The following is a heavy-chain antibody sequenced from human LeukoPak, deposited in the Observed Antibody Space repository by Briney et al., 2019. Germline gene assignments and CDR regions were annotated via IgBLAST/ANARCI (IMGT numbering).Heavy chain of an antibody. D-gene: IGHD3-22*01. CDR2: ISYDGSNK. Sequence: GGSLRLSCAASGFTFSSYGMHWVRQAPGKGLEWVAVISYDGSNKYYADSVKGRFTISRDNSKNTLYLQMNSLRAEDTAVYYCARDDDRVPFDYWGQGTLVTVSS. J-gene: IGHJ4*02. CDR1: GFTFSSYG. V-gene: IGHV3-30*03. CDR3: ARDDDRVPFDY.